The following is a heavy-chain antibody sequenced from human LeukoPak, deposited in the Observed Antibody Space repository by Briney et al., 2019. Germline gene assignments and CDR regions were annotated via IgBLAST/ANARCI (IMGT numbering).Heavy chain of an antibody. Sequence: SVKVSCKASGYTFTSYGISWVRQAPGQGLEWMGRIIPILGIANYAQKFQGRVTITADKSTSTAYMELSSLRSEDTAVYYCARLLAAAGTREDYWGQGTLVTVSS. CDR2: IIPILGIA. V-gene: IGHV1-69*04. CDR3: ARLLAAAGTREDY. CDR1: GYTFTSYG. D-gene: IGHD6-13*01. J-gene: IGHJ4*02.